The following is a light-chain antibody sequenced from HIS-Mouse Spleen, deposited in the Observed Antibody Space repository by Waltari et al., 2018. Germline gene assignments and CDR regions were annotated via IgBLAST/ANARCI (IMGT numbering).Light chain of an antibody. J-gene: IGLJ2*01. CDR3: QVWDSSSDHVV. V-gene: IGLV3-21*03. Sequence: SYVLTQPPSVSVAPGKTARITCGGNNIGSKSVHWYQQKPGQAPVLVVYDDSDRPSGRPERFSGSKSGNQATLTISRVEAGDEADYYCQVWDSSSDHVVFGGGTKLTVL. CDR1: NIGSKS. CDR2: DDS.